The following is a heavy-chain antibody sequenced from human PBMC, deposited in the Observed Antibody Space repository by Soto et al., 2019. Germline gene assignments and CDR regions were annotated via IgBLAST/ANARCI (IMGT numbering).Heavy chain of an antibody. V-gene: IGHV4-34*01. CDR1: GGSFSGYY. J-gene: IGHJ6*02. Sequence: PSETLSLTCAVYGGSFSGYYCSWIRQPPGKGLEWMGEINHSGSTNYNPSLKSRVTISVDTSKNQFSLKLSSVTAADTAVYYCARGERALAVAGTMYYYYYYGMDVWGQGTTVTVSS. CDR3: ARGERALAVAGTMYYYYYYGMDV. CDR2: INHSGST. D-gene: IGHD6-19*01.